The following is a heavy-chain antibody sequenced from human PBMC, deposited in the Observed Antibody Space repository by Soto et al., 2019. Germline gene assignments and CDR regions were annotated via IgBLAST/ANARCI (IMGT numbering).Heavy chain of an antibody. V-gene: IGHV3-30*18. D-gene: IGHD6-6*01. CDR2: ISYDGSNK. J-gene: IGHJ6*02. CDR3: AKDLVAWSNYYYYGMDV. CDR1: GFTFSHYG. Sequence: GSLRLSCTASGFTFSHYGMHWARQAPGKGLEWVAIISYDGSNKHYADSVMGRFTISRDNSKNTLYLQMNSLRTEDTAVYYCAKDLVAWSNYYYYGMDVWGQGTKVTVSS.